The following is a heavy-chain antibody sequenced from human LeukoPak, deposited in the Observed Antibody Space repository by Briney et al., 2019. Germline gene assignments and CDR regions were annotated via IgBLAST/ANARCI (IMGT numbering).Heavy chain of an antibody. D-gene: IGHD6-13*01. CDR1: GFTISSYW. CDR3: ARIAVEAAGNNY. V-gene: IGHV3-74*01. CDR2: ISSDGSVT. J-gene: IGHJ4*02. Sequence: PGGSLRLSCAASGFTISSYWMHWVRQVPGKGLVWVSRISSDGSVTSYADSVKGRFTISRDNAKNTLFLQMSSLRAEDTALYYCARIAVEAAGNNYWGQGTLVIVSS.